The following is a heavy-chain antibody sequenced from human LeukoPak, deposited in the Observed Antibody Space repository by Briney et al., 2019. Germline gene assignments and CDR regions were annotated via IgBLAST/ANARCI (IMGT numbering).Heavy chain of an antibody. CDR1: GFTFSSYA. J-gene: IGHJ4*02. CDR2: ISYDGSNK. V-gene: IGHV3-30*04. Sequence: PGRSLRLSCAASGFTFSSYAMHWVRQAPGKGLEWVAVISYDGSNKYYADSVKGRFTISRDNSKNTLYLQMNSLRAEDTAVYYCRDPFDYWGQGTLVTVSS. CDR3: RDPFDY.